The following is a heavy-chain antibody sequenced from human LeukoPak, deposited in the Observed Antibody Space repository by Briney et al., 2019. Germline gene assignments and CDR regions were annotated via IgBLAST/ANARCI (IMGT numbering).Heavy chain of an antibody. J-gene: IGHJ5*02. Sequence: ASVKVSCTASGYTFTGYYMHWVRQAPGQGLEWMGWINPNSGGTNYAQKFQGRVTTTRDTSISTAYMELSRLRSDDTAVYYCAKVHYDSSGYYTWGQGTLVTVSS. CDR2: INPNSGGT. V-gene: IGHV1-2*02. CDR3: AKVHYDSSGYYT. D-gene: IGHD3-22*01. CDR1: GYTFTGYY.